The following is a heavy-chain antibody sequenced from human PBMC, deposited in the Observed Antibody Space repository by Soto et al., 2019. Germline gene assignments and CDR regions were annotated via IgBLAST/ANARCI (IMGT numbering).Heavy chain of an antibody. D-gene: IGHD2-15*01. CDR3: AREYCSGGRCYSPDY. Sequence: QVQLVQSGAEVKKPGASVKVSCKASGYTFTSYGISWVRQAPGQGLEWMGWITTYNGNTYYAQRLQGRVTMTTDTSTSTAYRELSSLGCDDTAVYYCAREYCSGGRCYSPDYWGQRTLVTVSS. CDR1: GYTFTSYG. V-gene: IGHV1-18*01. J-gene: IGHJ4*02. CDR2: ITTYNGNT.